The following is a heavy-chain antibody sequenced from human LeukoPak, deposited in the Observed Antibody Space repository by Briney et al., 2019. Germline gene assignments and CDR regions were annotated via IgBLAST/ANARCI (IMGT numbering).Heavy chain of an antibody. J-gene: IGHJ5*01. CDR2: IYASGST. D-gene: IGHD1-26*01. Sequence: PSETLSLTCTVSGDSIISGSYYWTWIRQPAGKTLEWIGRIYASGSTNYNPSVESRATISIDTANTQFSLTLSSVPAPHPAIPYCARVWWHGRHWFDSWGQGTLVTASS. CDR1: GDSIISGSYY. CDR3: ARVWWHGRHWFDS. V-gene: IGHV4-61*02.